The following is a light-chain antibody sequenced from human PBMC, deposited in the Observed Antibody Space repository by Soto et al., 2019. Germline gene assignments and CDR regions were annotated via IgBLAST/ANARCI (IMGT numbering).Light chain of an antibody. CDR2: GAS. CDR1: QSISNNY. Sequence: EIVLTQSPGTLCLSPGERATLSCRASQSISNNYLAWYQHKPGQAPRLLIYGASSRATGIPDRFSGSGSGTDFTLTISRLEPEDFAVYYCQQYGSSWTFGQGTKVDI. J-gene: IGKJ1*01. CDR3: QQYGSSWT. V-gene: IGKV3-20*01.